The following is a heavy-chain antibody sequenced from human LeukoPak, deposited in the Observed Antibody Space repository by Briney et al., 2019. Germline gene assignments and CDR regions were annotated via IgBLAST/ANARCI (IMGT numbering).Heavy chain of an antibody. J-gene: IGHJ4*02. D-gene: IGHD4-17*01. Sequence: GGSLRLSCAASGFTFSDYYMSWIRQAPGKGLEWVSYISSSGSTIYYADSVKGRFTISRDNSKNTLYLQMNSLRAEDTAVYYCAREYKPQATVTAYWGQGTLVTVSS. V-gene: IGHV3-11*04. CDR2: ISSSGSTI. CDR3: AREYKPQATVTAY. CDR1: GFTFSDYY.